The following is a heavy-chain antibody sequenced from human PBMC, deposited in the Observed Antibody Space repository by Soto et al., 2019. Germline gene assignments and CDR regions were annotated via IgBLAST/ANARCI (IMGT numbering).Heavy chain of an antibody. V-gene: IGHV4-59*01. D-gene: IGHD1-26*01. CDR3: ARAPLVGLTTCDYFDY. CDR2: ISDSGST. CDR1: GGSISNYY. Sequence: SETLSLTCNVSGGSISNYYWNWIRQPPGKRLEWIGYISDSGSTNYNPSLMSRVTISADMSKNHVSLKVKSVAAADTAIYYCARAPLVGLTTCDYFDYWGQGTLVTVST. J-gene: IGHJ4*02.